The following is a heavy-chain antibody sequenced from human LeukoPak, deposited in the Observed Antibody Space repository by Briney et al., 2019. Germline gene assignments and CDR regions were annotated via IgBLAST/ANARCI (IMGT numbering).Heavy chain of an antibody. CDR2: IYYSGST. CDR3: ASVRGYSSGWYASGFDP. D-gene: IGHD6-19*01. J-gene: IGHJ5*02. CDR1: GGSISSSTYY. V-gene: IGHV4-39*07. Sequence: SETLSLTCTVSGGSISSSTYYWGWIRQPPGKGLEWIGSIYYSGSTYYNPSLKSRVTISLDTSKNQFSLRLSSVTAADTAVYYCASVRGYSSGWYASGFDPWGQGTLVTVSS.